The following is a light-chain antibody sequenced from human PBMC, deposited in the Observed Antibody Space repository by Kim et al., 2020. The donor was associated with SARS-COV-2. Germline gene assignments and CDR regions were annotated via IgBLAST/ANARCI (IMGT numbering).Light chain of an antibody. J-gene: IGKJ1*01. CDR1: QYITRR. CDR3: QQYDTYPWT. CDR2: KAS. Sequence: GDRVTITCRASQYITRRLAWYQQKPGKAPKVLISKASTLESGVPSTFSGSGSGTDFTLTISSLQPDDFANYYCQQYDTYPWTFGQGTKVDIK. V-gene: IGKV1-5*03.